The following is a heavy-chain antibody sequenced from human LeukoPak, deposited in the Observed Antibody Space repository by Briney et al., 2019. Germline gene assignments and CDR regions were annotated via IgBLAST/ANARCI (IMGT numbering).Heavy chain of an antibody. Sequence: PGRSLRLSGAPSGFTFSSYAMGWVRQAPGKGLGWVSAISGSGGSTYYADSVKGRFTISRDNSKNTLYLQMNSLRAEDTAVYYCAKDGAAEWLLSVIYYGMDVWGQGTTVTVSS. V-gene: IGHV3-23*01. CDR1: GFTFSSYA. CDR2: ISGSGGST. D-gene: IGHD3-3*01. CDR3: AKDGAAEWLLSVIYYGMDV. J-gene: IGHJ6*02.